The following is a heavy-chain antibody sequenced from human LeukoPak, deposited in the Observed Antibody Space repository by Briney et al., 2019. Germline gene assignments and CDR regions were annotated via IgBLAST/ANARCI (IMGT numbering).Heavy chain of an antibody. Sequence: GGSLRLSCTASGFTFSSYAMSWVRQAPGKGLDWVSAISGSGGSTYYADSVKGRFTITRDNSRNTVNLQMNSLRAGDTARYYCAKGGQDFDFWRFDLWGQGILVIVSS. CDR1: GFTFSSYA. CDR3: AKGGQDFDFWRFDL. J-gene: IGHJ5*02. CDR2: ISGSGGST. V-gene: IGHV3-23*01. D-gene: IGHD3-3*01.